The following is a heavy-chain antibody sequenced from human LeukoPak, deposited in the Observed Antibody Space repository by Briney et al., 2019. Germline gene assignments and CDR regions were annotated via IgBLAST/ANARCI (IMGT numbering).Heavy chain of an antibody. CDR2: IYYSGST. Sequence: SETLSLTCTVSGGSISSSSYYWGWIRQPPGKGLEWIGSIYYSGSTYYNPSLKSRVTISVDTSKNQFSLKLSSVTAADTAVYYCARGDYYDSSGYYPYYFDYWGQGTLVTVSS. CDR3: ARGDYYDSSGYYPYYFDY. CDR1: GGSISSSSYY. D-gene: IGHD3-22*01. V-gene: IGHV4-39*07. J-gene: IGHJ4*02.